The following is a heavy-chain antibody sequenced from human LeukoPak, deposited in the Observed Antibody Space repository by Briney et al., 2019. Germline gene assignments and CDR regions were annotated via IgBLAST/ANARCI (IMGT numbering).Heavy chain of an antibody. CDR2: INHSGST. CDR1: GGSFSGYY. J-gene: IGHJ4*02. V-gene: IGHV4-34*01. D-gene: IGHD6-25*01. CDR3: ARGRKAATGY. Sequence: PSETLSLTCAVYGGSFSGYYWSWIRQPPGKGLEWIGEINHSGSTNYNPSLKGRVTISVDTSKNQFSLKLSSVTAADTAVYYCARGRKAATGYWGQGTLVTVSS.